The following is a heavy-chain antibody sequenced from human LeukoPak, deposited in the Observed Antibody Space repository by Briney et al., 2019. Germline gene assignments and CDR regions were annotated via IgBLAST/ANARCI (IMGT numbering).Heavy chain of an antibody. J-gene: IGHJ3*02. V-gene: IGHV5-10-1*01. Sequence: PGESLKISCRCSGSTFTRYWINWVRQMPGKGLEWMGRIDPSDSYTKYTPSFQGHVTILADKSISTAYLQWSSLKASDTAMYYCARGGELYETSKLNAFDIGGQGTMVTVSS. D-gene: IGHD3-16*01. CDR3: ARGGELYETSKLNAFDI. CDR1: GSTFTRYW. CDR2: IDPSDSYT.